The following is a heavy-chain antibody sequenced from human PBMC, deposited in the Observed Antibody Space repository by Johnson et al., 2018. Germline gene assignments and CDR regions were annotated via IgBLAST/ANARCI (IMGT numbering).Heavy chain of an antibody. CDR3: ARGFGDFYYVMDV. Sequence: QVQLVQSGGGVVQPGRSLRLSCAASRFTFNSYGMHWVRQAPGKGLEWVAVIWYDGTNKYYTDSEKGRFTIPRDNSKNTLYLQMNSLRAEDTALYYCARGFGDFYYVMDVWGQGTTVTVSS. CDR2: IWYDGTNK. V-gene: IGHV3-33*01. CDR1: RFTFNSYG. J-gene: IGHJ6*02. D-gene: IGHD3-16*01.